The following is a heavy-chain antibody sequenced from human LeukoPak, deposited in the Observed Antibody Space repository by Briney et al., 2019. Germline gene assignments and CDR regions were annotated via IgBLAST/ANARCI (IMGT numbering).Heavy chain of an antibody. CDR1: GGSISSYY. CDR3: AREAGRGYCSSTSCSMGGNWFDP. D-gene: IGHD2-2*01. Sequence: PSETLSLTCTVSGGSISSYYWSWIRQPAGKGLEWIGRIYTSGSTNYNPSLKSRVTMSVGTSKNQVSLKLSSVTAADTAVYYCAREAGRGYCSSTSCSMGGNWFDPWGQGTLVTVSS. J-gene: IGHJ5*02. V-gene: IGHV4-4*07. CDR2: IYTSGST.